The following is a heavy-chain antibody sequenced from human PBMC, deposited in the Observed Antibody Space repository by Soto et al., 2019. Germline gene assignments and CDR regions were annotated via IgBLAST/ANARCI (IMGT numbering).Heavy chain of an antibody. J-gene: IGHJ5*02. CDR3: ARAGSWFDP. V-gene: IGHV4-31*03. CDR2: IYYSGST. CDR1: GGSISSGGYY. Sequence: SETLSLTCTVSGGSISSGGYYWSWLRQHPGKGLEGSGYIYYSGSTYYNPSLKSRVTISVDRSKNQFSLKLSSVTAAYTAVYYCARAGSWFDPWGQGTLVTVS.